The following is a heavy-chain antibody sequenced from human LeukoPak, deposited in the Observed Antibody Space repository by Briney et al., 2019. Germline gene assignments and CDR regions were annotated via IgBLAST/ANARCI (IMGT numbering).Heavy chain of an antibody. V-gene: IGHV1-18*01. J-gene: IGHJ5*02. Sequence: EASVKVSCKASGYTFTSYGISWVRQAPGQGLEWMGWISAYNGNTNYAQKLQGRVTMTTDTSTSTAYMELRSLRSDDTAVYYCARVPFVVVGTTGNWFDPWGQGTLVTVSS. CDR1: GYTFTSYG. CDR2: ISAYNGNT. CDR3: ARVPFVVVGTTGNWFDP. D-gene: IGHD1-26*01.